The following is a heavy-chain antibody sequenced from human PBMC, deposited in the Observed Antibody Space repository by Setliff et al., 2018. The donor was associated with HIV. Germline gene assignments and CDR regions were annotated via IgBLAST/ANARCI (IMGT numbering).Heavy chain of an antibody. D-gene: IGHD3-10*01. CDR3: ARLAGRAFDY. Sequence: PSETLSLTCTVSGGSISSHYWSWIRQPPGKGLEWIGYIYYSGSTNYKSSLKSRVTISVDTSKNQFSLKLSSVTAADTAVYFCARLAGRAFDYWGQGTMVTVS. V-gene: IGHV4-59*11. J-gene: IGHJ3*01. CDR2: IYYSGST. CDR1: GGSISSHY.